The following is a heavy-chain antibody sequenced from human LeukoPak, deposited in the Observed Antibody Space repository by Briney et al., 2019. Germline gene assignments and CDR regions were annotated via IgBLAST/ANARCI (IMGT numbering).Heavy chain of an antibody. V-gene: IGHV3-30*03. D-gene: IGHD6-19*01. CDR3: ARYGNGEWLAHYSFEI. J-gene: IGHJ3*02. CDR1: GFSFSRNG. CDR2: ISYDGSDK. Sequence: PGGSLRLSCAASGFSFSRNGMHWVRQAPGKGLEWVAVISYDGSDKYHADSVKGRFTISRDNSKNTLYLQMNSLRAEDTAVYYCARYGNGEWLAHYSFEIWGQGTMVTVSS.